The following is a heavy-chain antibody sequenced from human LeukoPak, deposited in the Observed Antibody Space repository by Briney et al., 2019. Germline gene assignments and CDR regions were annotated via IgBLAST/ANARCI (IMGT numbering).Heavy chain of an antibody. D-gene: IGHD6-19*01. V-gene: IGHV3-53*01. CDR3: ARDQSSGWFYFDY. CDR2: IYSGGST. J-gene: IGHJ4*02. Sequence: GGSLRLSCAASGFTVSSNYMSWVRQAPGKGLEWVSVIYSGGSTYYADSVKGRFTISRDNSKNTLYLQMNSLRAEDTAVYNCARDQSSGWFYFDYWGQGTLVTVSS. CDR1: GFTVSSNY.